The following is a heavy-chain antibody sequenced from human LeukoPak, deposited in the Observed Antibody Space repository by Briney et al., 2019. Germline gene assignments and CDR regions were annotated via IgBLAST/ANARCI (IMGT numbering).Heavy chain of an antibody. Sequence: ASVKVSCKASGGTFSSYAISWVRQATGQGLEWMGWMNPNSGNTGYAQKFQGRVTMTRNTSISTAYMELSSLRSEDTAVYYCARVLRAGYSSGWYRSGRHDAFDIWGQGTMVTVSS. CDR1: GGTFSSYA. D-gene: IGHD6-19*01. J-gene: IGHJ3*02. CDR3: ARVLRAGYSSGWYRSGRHDAFDI. V-gene: IGHV1-8*02. CDR2: MNPNSGNT.